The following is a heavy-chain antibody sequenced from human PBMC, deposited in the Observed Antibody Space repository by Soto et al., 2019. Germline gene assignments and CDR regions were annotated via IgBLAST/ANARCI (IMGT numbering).Heavy chain of an antibody. CDR3: ARDEGSSGWYSSGYFDY. J-gene: IGHJ4*02. V-gene: IGHV1-18*01. D-gene: IGHD6-19*01. CDR1: GYTFTSYG. CDR2: ISAYNGNT. Sequence: QVQLVQSGAEVKKPGASVKVSCKASGYTFTSYGITWVRQAPGQGLEWMGWISAYNGNTNYAQKLQGRVTMTTDTSKRTVYRVLRGLRSDYTAVYYCARDEGSSGWYSSGYFDYWGQGTLVTVSS.